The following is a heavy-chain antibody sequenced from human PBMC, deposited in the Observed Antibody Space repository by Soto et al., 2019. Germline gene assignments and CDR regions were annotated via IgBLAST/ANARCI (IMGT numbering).Heavy chain of an antibody. J-gene: IGHJ6*03. V-gene: IGHV4-34*01. D-gene: IGHD6-19*01. CDR1: GGSFSGYY. CDR3: ARGLLIAVAGRPRYYYMDV. CDR2: INHSGST. Sequence: PSETLSLTCAVYGGSFSGYYCSWIRQPPGKGLEWIGEINHSGSTNYNPSLKSRVTISVDTSKNQFSLKLSSVTAADTAVYYCARGLLIAVAGRPRYYYMDVWGKGTTVTVSS.